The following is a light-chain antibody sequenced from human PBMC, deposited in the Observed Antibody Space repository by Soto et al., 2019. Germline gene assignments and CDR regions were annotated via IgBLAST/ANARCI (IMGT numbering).Light chain of an antibody. Sequence: EIVMTESPTTRSVSPGERTTLSCRASQSVSSNFLAWYQQKPGQAPRLLIYGASSRATGIPDRFSGSGSGTDFTLTISRLEPEDFAVYYCQQFWTFGQGTNVDVK. CDR2: GAS. CDR1: QSVSSNF. V-gene: IGKV3-20*01. CDR3: QQFWT. J-gene: IGKJ1*01.